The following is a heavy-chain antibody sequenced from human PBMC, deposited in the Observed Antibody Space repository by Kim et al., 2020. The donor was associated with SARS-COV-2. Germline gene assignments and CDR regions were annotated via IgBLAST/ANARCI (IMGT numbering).Heavy chain of an antibody. D-gene: IGHD7-27*01. CDR3: ARDLGSDNWGGYYYYGMDV. CDR1: GFTFSSYS. CDR2: ISSSSSYI. J-gene: IGHJ6*02. V-gene: IGHV3-21*01. Sequence: GGSLRLSCAASGFTFSSYSMNWVRQAPGKGLEWVSSISSSSSYIYYADSVKGRFTISRDNAKNSLYQQMNSLRAEDTAVYYCARDLGSDNWGGYYYYGMDVWGQGTTVTVSS.